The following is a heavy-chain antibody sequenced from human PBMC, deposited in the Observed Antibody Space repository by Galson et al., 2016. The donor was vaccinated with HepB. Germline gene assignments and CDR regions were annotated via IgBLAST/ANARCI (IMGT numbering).Heavy chain of an antibody. V-gene: IGHV3-30*18. CDR3: AKERVAVAVAYYYYGMDV. CDR1: RFNFNNYG. Sequence: SLRLSCAASRFNFNNYGMHWVRQAPGKGLEWVAVISYAGSDKKYADSVKGRFTISRDNSKNTLYLHMNSLRAEDTAVYYCAKERVAVAVAYYYYGMDVWGQGTTVTVSS. CDR2: ISYAGSDK. D-gene: IGHD6-19*01. J-gene: IGHJ6*02.